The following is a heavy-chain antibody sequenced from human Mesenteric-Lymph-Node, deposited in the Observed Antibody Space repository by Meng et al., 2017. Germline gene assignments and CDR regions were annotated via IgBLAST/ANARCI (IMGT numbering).Heavy chain of an antibody. CDR2: ITADGPFV. CDR3: ARELIRVKGDALDI. D-gene: IGHD3-10*01. J-gene: IGHJ3*02. CDR1: GFTFSSFE. V-gene: IGHV3-48*03. Sequence: GESLKISCAASGFTFSSFEMNWVRQAPGKGLEWVSYITADGPFVQHADSVKGRFTISRDNAKNSLYLQMNNLRAEDTAVYYCARELIRVKGDALDIWGQGTMVTVSS.